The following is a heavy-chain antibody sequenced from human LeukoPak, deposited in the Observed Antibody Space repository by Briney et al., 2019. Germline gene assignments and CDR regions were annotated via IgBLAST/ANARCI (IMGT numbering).Heavy chain of an antibody. CDR3: ARHPEGYSSSSAAFDI. V-gene: IGHV5-51*01. Sequence: PGESLKISCKGSGYSFTSYWIGWVRQMPGKGLEWMGIIYPGDSDTRYSPSFQGQVTISADKSISTAYLQWSSLKASDTAMYYCARHPEGYSSSSAAFDIWGQGTMVTVSS. J-gene: IGHJ3*02. CDR1: GYSFTSYW. D-gene: IGHD6-13*01. CDR2: IYPGDSDT.